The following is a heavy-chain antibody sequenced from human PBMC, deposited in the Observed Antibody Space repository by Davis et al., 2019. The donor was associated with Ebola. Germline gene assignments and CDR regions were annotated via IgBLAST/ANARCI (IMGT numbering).Heavy chain of an antibody. Sequence: SETLSLTCTVSGGSISSGGYYWSWIRQHPGKGLEWIGYIYYSGSTNYNPSLKSRVTISVDTSKNQFSLKLSSVTAADTAVYYCARGYNGWFDPWGQGTLVTVSS. CDR1: GGSISSGGYY. V-gene: IGHV4-31*03. J-gene: IGHJ5*02. CDR2: IYYSGST. CDR3: ARGYNGWFDP. D-gene: IGHD1-1*01.